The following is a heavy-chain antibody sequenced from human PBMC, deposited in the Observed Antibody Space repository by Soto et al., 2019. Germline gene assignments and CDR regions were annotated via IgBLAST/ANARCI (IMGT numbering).Heavy chain of an antibody. CDR3: AKAPVTTLFLWNYYFDY. J-gene: IGHJ4*02. CDR2: ISGSGGST. Sequence: PGGSLRLSCAASGFTFSSYAMSWVRQAPGKGLEWVSAISGSGGSTYYADSVKGRFTISRDNSKNTLYLQMNSLRAEDTAVYYCAKAPVTTLFLWNYYFDYWGQGTLVTAPQ. V-gene: IGHV3-23*01. CDR1: GFTFSSYA. D-gene: IGHD4-4*01.